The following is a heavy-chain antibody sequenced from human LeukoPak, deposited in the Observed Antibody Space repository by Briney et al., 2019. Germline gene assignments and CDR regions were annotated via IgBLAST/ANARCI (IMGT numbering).Heavy chain of an antibody. J-gene: IGHJ5*02. CDR1: GGSISSSSYY. CDR2: IYYSGST. V-gene: IGHV4-39*01. Sequence: PSETLSLTCTVSGGSISSSSYYWGWIRQPPGKGLEWIGSIYYSGSTYYNPSLKSRVTISVDTSKNQFSLKLSSVTAAGTAVYYCARHCLVAYGDYIWFDPWGQGTLVTVSS. D-gene: IGHD4-17*01. CDR3: ARHCLVAYGDYIWFDP.